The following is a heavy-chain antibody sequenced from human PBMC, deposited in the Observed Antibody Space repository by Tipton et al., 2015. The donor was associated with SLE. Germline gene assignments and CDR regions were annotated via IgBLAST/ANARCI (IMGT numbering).Heavy chain of an antibody. CDR2: VYYSGST. CDR3: ARHRMMDSSSWAYYFDY. Sequence: TLSLTCTVSGGSISSYRWSWIRQPPGKGLEWIGYVYYSGSTNYNPSLKSRVTMSIDTSKNQFSLKLRSVTAADTAVYHCARHRMMDSSSWAYYFDYWGQGTLVTVSS. CDR1: GGSISSYR. D-gene: IGHD6-13*01. J-gene: IGHJ4*02. V-gene: IGHV4-59*08.